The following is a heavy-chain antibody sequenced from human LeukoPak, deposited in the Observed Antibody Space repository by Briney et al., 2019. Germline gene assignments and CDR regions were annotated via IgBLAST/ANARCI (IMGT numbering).Heavy chain of an antibody. V-gene: IGHV4-4*07. CDR1: GGSISNYY. Sequence: PSETLSLTCTVSGGSISNYYWSWIRQPAGKGLERIGRIYTSGSIDHNPSLKSRVTMSVDSSKNQFSLRLTSVTAADTAVYYCAREHKDYDSSGYYYGYWGRGTLVTVSS. D-gene: IGHD3-22*01. CDR2: IYTSGSI. CDR3: AREHKDYDSSGYYYGY. J-gene: IGHJ4*02.